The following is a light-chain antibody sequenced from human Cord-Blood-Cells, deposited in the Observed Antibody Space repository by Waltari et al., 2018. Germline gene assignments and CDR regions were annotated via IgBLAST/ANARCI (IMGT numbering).Light chain of an antibody. Sequence: QSALTQPASVSGSPGQSIPISCTGTSSDVGGHNYVSWYQQHPGKAPKLMIYDVSNRPSGVSNRFSGSKSGNTASLTISGLQAEDEADYYCSSYTSSSVVFGGGTKLTVL. CDR3: SSYTSSSVV. CDR1: SSDVGGHNY. CDR2: DVS. V-gene: IGLV2-14*01. J-gene: IGLJ2*01.